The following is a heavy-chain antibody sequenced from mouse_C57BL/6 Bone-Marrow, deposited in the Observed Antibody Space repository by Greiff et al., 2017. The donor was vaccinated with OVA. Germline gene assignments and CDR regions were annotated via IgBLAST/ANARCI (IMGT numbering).Heavy chain of an antibody. V-gene: IGHV6-3*01. CDR2: IRLKSDNYAT. CDR1: GFTFSNYW. J-gene: IGHJ3*01. Sequence: EVKLQESGGGLVQPGGSMKLSCVASGFTFSNYWMNWVRQSPEKGLEWVAQIRLKSDNYATHYAESVKGRFTISRDDSKSSVYLQMNNLRAEDTGIYYCTGGNSGAYWGQGTLVTVSA. CDR3: TGGNSGAY. D-gene: IGHD2-1*01.